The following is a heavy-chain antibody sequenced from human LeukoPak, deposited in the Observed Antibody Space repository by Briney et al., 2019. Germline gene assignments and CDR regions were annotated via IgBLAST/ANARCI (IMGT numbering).Heavy chain of an antibody. V-gene: IGHV5-51*01. CDR2: IYPGDSDT. Sequence: GESLKISCKISGDIFTDYWIAWVRHMPGEGMEWIGFIYPGDSDTQYTTSVPGHVTISADKSINTVYLQWSSLKASDTAIYYCARRRYIQLHRRDWFDPWGQGTLVTVSS. J-gene: IGHJ5*02. CDR1: GDIFTDYW. D-gene: IGHD1-1*01. CDR3: ARRRYIQLHRRDWFDP.